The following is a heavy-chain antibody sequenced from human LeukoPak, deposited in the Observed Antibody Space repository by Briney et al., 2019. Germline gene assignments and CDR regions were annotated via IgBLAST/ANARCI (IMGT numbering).Heavy chain of an antibody. CDR1: GFTFSIYG. CDR3: ATRYPASSGWYS. J-gene: IGHJ4*02. D-gene: IGHD6-19*01. Sequence: PGGSLRLSCAASGFTFSIYGMNWVRQAPGKGLEWVSYISSGSTTIYYADSVKGRFTISRDNAKNSLYLQMNSLRAEDTAVYYCATRYPASSGWYSWGQGTLVTVSS. CDR2: ISSGSTTI. V-gene: IGHV3-48*04.